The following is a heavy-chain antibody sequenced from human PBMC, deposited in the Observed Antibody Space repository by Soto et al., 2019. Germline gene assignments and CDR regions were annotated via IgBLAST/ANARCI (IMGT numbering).Heavy chain of an antibody. CDR2: ISHSSTHI. CDR3: ARNRDGILDY. Sequence: LRLSCEASGFSFSSYSMNWVRQAPGKGLEWLSSISHSSTHIYYADSLKGRINISRDNAKNSVYLQVNSLRVEDTAIYYCARNRDGILDYWGTGTLVTVAS. CDR1: GFSFSSYS. V-gene: IGHV3-21*01. J-gene: IGHJ4*02.